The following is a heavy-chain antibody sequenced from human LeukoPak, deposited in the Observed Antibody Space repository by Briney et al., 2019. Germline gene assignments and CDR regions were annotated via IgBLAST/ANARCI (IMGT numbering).Heavy chain of an antibody. CDR1: GGSFSGYY. CDR2: INHSGST. CDR3: ARPYCSSTSCYVVAFDI. J-gene: IGHJ3*02. Sequence: SETLSLTCAVYGGSFSGYYWSWIRQPPGKGPEWIGEINHSGSTNYNPSLKSRVTISADTSKNQFSLKLSSVTAADTAVYYCARPYCSSTSCYVVAFDIWGQGTMVTVSS. V-gene: IGHV4-34*01. D-gene: IGHD2-2*01.